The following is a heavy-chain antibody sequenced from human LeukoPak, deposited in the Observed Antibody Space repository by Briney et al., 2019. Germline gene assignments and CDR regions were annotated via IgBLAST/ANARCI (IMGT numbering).Heavy chain of an antibody. Sequence: SETLSLTYAVYGGSFSGYYWSWIRQPPGKGLEWIGEINHSGSTNYNPSLKSRVTISVDTSKNQFSLKLSSVTAADTAVYYCARAIGVTFGGVISDWFDPWGQGTLVTVSS. CDR2: INHSGST. J-gene: IGHJ5*02. V-gene: IGHV4-34*01. CDR3: ARAIGVTFGGVISDWFDP. CDR1: GGSFSGYY. D-gene: IGHD3-16*01.